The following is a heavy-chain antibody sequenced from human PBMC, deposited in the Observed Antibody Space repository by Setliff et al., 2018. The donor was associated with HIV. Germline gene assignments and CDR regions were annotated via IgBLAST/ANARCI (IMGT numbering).Heavy chain of an antibody. V-gene: IGHV4-31*03. D-gene: IGHD2-21*02. CDR1: GVSMTSGGYY. CDR2: IYYSETT. J-gene: IGHJ3*02. CDR3: ARVREISDVRLSAFDI. Sequence: SETLSLTCTVSGVSMTSGGYYWSWIRQLPGKGLEWIGYIYYSETTYYNPSPSSRVTISEDSSMNQFSLKLTSVTAADTAVYYCARVREISDVRLSAFDIWGQGTMVTVSS.